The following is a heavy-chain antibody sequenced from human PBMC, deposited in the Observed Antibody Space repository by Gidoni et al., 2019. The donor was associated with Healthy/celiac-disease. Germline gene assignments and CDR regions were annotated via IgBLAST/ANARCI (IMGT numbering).Heavy chain of an antibody. V-gene: IGHV3-23*01. Sequence: EVQLLESGGGLVQPGGSLRLSCAASGFPFSSYAMIWVRQAPGKGLEWVSAISGSGGSTYYADSVKGRFTISRDNSKNTLYLQMNSLRAEDTAVYYCAKHGEPHYDFWSGRADDLYYFDYWGQGTLVTVSS. D-gene: IGHD3-3*01. CDR2: ISGSGGST. CDR1: GFPFSSYA. CDR3: AKHGEPHYDFWSGRADDLYYFDY. J-gene: IGHJ4*02.